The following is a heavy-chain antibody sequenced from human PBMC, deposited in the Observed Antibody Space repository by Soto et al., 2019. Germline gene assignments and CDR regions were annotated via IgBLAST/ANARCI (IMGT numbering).Heavy chain of an antibody. CDR3: ARDSPLWFGAGGGYYYGMDV. CDR2: ISAYNGNT. D-gene: IGHD3-10*01. V-gene: IGHV1-18*04. J-gene: IGHJ6*02. CDR1: GYTFTSYG. Sequence: ASVKVSCKASGYTFTSYGISWVRQAPGQGLEWMGWISAYNGNTNYAQKLQGRVTMTTDTSTSTAYMELRSLRSDDTAVYYCARDSPLWFGAGGGYYYGMDVWGQGPKATVSS.